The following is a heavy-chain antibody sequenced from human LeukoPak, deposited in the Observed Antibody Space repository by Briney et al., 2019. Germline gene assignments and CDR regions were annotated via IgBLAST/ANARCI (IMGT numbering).Heavy chain of an antibody. J-gene: IGHJ6*02. CDR2: INHSGSS. CDR3: ARGRLGTTFRGSSFYFGLDV. Sequence: SETLSLTCAVYGGSFSGYYWSWIRQPPGKGLEWIGEINHSGSSNYNPPLRSRVTISVDTSKSQFSLRLSSVTAADTAVYYCARGRLGTTFRGSSFYFGLDVWGQGTTVTVSS. CDR1: GGSFSGYY. D-gene: IGHD1-14*01. V-gene: IGHV4-34*01.